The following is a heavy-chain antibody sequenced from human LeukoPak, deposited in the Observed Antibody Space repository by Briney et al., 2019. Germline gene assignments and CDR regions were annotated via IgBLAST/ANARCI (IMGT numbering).Heavy chain of an antibody. D-gene: IGHD3-16*01. Sequence: RGSLRLSCVASGFTFSSSAMTWVRQAPGQGLEWVSSISPSGSCTYYADSVKGRFTISRDNSKNTLYLLMNSLRAEDTAVYYCAKGFRIIDSWGQGTLVTVSS. CDR2: ISPSGSCT. CDR3: AKGFRIIDS. CDR1: GFTFSSSA. J-gene: IGHJ4*02. V-gene: IGHV3-23*01.